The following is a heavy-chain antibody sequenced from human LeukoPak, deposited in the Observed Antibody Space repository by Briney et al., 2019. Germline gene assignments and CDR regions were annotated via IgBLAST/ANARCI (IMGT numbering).Heavy chain of an antibody. CDR2: MNPNSGNT. D-gene: IGHD1-26*01. V-gene: IGHV1-8*01. Sequence: ASVKVSCKASGYTFTSYDINWVRQATGQGLEWMGWMNPNSGNTGYAQKFQGRVTMTTDTSTSTAYMELTSLRSDDTAVYYCAREEADSGSYYVDYWGQGTLVTVSS. CDR1: GYTFTSYD. J-gene: IGHJ4*02. CDR3: AREEADSGSYYVDY.